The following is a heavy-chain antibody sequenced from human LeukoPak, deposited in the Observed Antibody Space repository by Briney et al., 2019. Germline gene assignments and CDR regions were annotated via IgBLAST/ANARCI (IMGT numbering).Heavy chain of an antibody. CDR3: AKDLYYGYYFDY. J-gene: IGHJ4*02. CDR1: GFTFSSYG. Sequence: PGGSLRLSCAASGFTFSSYGMHWVRQAPGKGLEWVALIWYHGSNKYYADSVKGRFTISRDNSENMLYLQMNSLRAEDTAVYYCAKDLYYGYYFDYWGQGTLVTVSS. V-gene: IGHV3-30*02. CDR2: IWYHGSNK. D-gene: IGHD3-16*01.